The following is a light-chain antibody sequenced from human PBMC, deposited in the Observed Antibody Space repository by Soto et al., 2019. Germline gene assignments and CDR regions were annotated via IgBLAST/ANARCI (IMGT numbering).Light chain of an antibody. Sequence: DIQMTQSPSSLSASVGDRVTITCRASQTINNYVSWYQQKPGKAPKSLIYAASTLQRGVPTRFSGSGSGTEFTLTINSLQPEDSAIYYCQQSANIPRTFGQGTKVEI. CDR3: QQSANIPRT. CDR1: QTINNY. CDR2: AAS. J-gene: IGKJ1*01. V-gene: IGKV1-39*01.